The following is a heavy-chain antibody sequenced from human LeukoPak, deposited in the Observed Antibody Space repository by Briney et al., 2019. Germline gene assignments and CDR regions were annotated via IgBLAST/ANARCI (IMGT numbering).Heavy chain of an antibody. D-gene: IGHD6-13*01. CDR1: GVSIRSSSYY. J-gene: IGHJ3*02. V-gene: IGHV4-39*07. Sequence: SETLSLTCTVSGVSIRSSSYYWGWIRQPPGKGLEWIGSIYYSGSTYYNPSLKSRVTISVDTSKNQFSLKLSSVTAADTAVYYCARDLYSSRTNDSLVIWGQGTRVTVS. CDR2: IYYSGST. CDR3: ARDLYSSRTNDSLVI.